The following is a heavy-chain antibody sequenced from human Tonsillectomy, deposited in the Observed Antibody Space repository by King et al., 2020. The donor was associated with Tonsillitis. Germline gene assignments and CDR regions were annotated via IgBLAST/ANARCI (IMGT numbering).Heavy chain of an antibody. J-gene: IGHJ2*01. CDR3: AKDPVEMSTMPSWYFDL. V-gene: IGHV3-23*04. CDR1: QFTFRNYA. CDR2: TTASSGTT. Sequence: VQLVESGGGLVQPGGSLRLSCAAFQFTFRNYAMSWVRQAPGKGPEWVSGTTASSGTTYYADSVSGRFTISRDNSKNTLYLQMNSLRAEDTAVYYCAKDPVEMSTMPSWYFDLWGRGTLVTVSS. D-gene: IGHD5-24*01.